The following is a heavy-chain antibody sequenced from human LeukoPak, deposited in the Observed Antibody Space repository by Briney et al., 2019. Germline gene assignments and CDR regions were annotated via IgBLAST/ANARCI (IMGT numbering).Heavy chain of an antibody. CDR3: ARGGSIAAAGTGFDY. Sequence: ASVKDSCKASGYTFTSYYMHWVRQAPGQGPEWMGIINPSGGSTSYAQKFQGRVTMTRDTSTSTVYMELSSLRSEDTAVYYCARGGSIAAAGTGFDYWGQGTLVTVSS. CDR1: GYTFTSYY. CDR2: INPSGGST. J-gene: IGHJ4*02. D-gene: IGHD6-13*01. V-gene: IGHV1-46*01.